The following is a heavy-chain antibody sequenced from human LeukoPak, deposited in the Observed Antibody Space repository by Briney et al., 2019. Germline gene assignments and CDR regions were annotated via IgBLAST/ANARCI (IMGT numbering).Heavy chain of an antibody. J-gene: IGHJ5*02. CDR2: IYYSGST. D-gene: IGHD3-3*01. V-gene: IGHV4-59*01. CDR1: GGSISSYY. Sequence: SETLSLTCTVSGGSISSYYWSWIRQPPGKGLEWIGYIYYSGSTNYNPSLKSRVTISVDTSKNPFSLKLSSLTAADTAVYYCAREGGMDHYDFWSGYRARNWFDPWGQGTLVTVSS. CDR3: AREGGMDHYDFWSGYRARNWFDP.